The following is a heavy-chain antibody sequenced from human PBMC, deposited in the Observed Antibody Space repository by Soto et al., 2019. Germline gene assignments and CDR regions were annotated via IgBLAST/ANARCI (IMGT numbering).Heavy chain of an antibody. V-gene: IGHV1-8*01. J-gene: IGHJ3*02. Sequence: ASVKVSCKASGYTFTSYDINWVRQATGQGLEWMGWMNPNSGNTGYAQKFQGRVTMTRNTSISTAYMELSSLRPEDTAVYYCARGRAYYYDSSGYPVDAFDIWGQGTMVTVSS. CDR2: MNPNSGNT. CDR1: GYTFTSYD. CDR3: ARGRAYYYDSSGYPVDAFDI. D-gene: IGHD3-22*01.